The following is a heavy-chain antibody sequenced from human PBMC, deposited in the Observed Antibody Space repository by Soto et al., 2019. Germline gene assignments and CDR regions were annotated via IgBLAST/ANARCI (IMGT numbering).Heavy chain of an antibody. J-gene: IGHJ6*02. CDR1: GDSVSSNSAA. Sequence: SQTLSLTCAISGDSVSSNSAARNWIRQSPSRGLEWLGRTYYRSKWYNDYAVSVKSRITINPDTSKNQFSLQLNSVTPEDTAVYYCARDLTVAATEGYYYYYGMDVWGQGTTVTVSS. V-gene: IGHV6-1*01. CDR2: TYYRSKWYN. CDR3: ARDLTVAATEGYYYYYGMDV. D-gene: IGHD6-19*01.